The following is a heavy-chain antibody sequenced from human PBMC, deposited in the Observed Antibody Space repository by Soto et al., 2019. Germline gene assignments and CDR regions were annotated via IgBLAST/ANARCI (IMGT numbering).Heavy chain of an antibody. CDR1: GGTFSSYA. Sequence: QVQLVQSGAEVKKPGSSVKVSCKASGGTFSSYAISWVRQAPGQGLEWMGGIIPIFGTANYAQKFQGRVTITADESTSTAYMELSSLRSEDTAVYYCASPYYYGSGSYYRPFDYWGQGTLVTVSS. V-gene: IGHV1-69*12. CDR3: ASPYYYGSGSYYRPFDY. D-gene: IGHD3-10*01. CDR2: IIPIFGTA. J-gene: IGHJ4*02.